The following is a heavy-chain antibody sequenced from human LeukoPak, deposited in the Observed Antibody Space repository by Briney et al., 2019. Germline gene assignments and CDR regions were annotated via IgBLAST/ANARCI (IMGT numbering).Heavy chain of an antibody. CDR3: SKCLHGLLWFGELLY. D-gene: IGHD3-10*01. V-gene: IGHV3-30*02. Sequence: GGSLRLSCAASGFTFSSYGMHWGRQAPGKGLEWVAFIRYDGSNKYYADSVKGRFTISRDNSKDTLYLQMNSLRAEDTAVYYCSKCLHGLLWFGELLYWGQGTLVTVSS. CDR1: GFTFSSYG. CDR2: IRYDGSNK. J-gene: IGHJ4*02.